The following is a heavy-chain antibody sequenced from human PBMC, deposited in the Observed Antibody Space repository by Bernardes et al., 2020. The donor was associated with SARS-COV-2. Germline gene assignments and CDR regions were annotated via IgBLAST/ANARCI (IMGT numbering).Heavy chain of an antibody. Sequence: GGSLRVWCAASGFSFSSYGMHWVRQAPGKGLEWVAVIWYDGSNKYYADSVKGRFTISRDNSKNTLYLQMNSLRAEDTAVYYCARAYSGYDQWGFDYWGQGTLVTVSS. V-gene: IGHV3-33*01. CDR1: GFSFSSYG. D-gene: IGHD5-12*01. CDR2: IWYDGSNK. J-gene: IGHJ4*02. CDR3: ARAYSGYDQWGFDY.